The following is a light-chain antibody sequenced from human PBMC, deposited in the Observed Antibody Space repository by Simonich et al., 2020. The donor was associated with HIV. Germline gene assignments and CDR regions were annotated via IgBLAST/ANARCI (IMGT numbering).Light chain of an antibody. Sequence: EIVMTQSPVTLSVSPGERATLSCRASQRVSSNLACYQQKPCQAPRLLIYGASIRATGIPARFSGSGSGTEFTLTISRLQSEDFAVYYCQQYNRWPPWTFGQGTKVEIK. CDR3: QQYNRWPPWT. CDR1: QRVSSN. V-gene: IGKV3-15*01. J-gene: IGKJ1*01. CDR2: GAS.